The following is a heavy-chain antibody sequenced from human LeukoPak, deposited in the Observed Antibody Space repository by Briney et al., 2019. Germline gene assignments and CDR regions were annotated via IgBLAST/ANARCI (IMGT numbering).Heavy chain of an antibody. V-gene: IGHV1-46*01. D-gene: IGHD5-18*01. J-gene: IGHJ4*02. CDR2: INPSGGST. CDR1: GYTFTSYY. Sequence: ASVKVSCKASGYTFTSYYMHWVRQAPGQGLEWMGIINPSGGSTSYAQKLQGRVTKTRDTSTSTVYMELSSLTSEDTAVYYCARDYGYIYGYGGQGTLVTVSS. CDR3: ARDYGYIYGY.